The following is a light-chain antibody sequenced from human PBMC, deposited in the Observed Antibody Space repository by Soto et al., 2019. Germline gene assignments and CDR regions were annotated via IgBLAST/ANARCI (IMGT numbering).Light chain of an antibody. V-gene: IGKV3-20*01. J-gene: IGKJ1*01. CDR2: DVS. CDR3: HQYGSSPRA. CDR1: QTLRSCY. Sequence: DIVLTQTPGTLSLSPGDRATLSCRASQTLRSCYLAWYQHKPGQAPRLLIYDVSSRTTGIPDRFSGSGSGTDFTLTISRLEPEDFAVYYCHQYGSSPRAFGQGTKVDI.